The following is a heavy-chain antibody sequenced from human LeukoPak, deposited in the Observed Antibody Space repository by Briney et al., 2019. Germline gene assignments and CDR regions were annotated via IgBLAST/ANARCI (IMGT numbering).Heavy chain of an antibody. Sequence: ASVKVSCKASGYTFTDYYMHWVRQAPGQGLKWMGWINPNSGHTNYAQKFQGRVAMTRDTSISTAYMELSRLRSDDTAVYYCARDLGFGEMVTNRGAFDIWGQGTMVTVSS. CDR2: INPNSGHT. CDR1: GYTFTDYY. J-gene: IGHJ3*02. CDR3: ARDLGFGEMVTNRGAFDI. D-gene: IGHD5-24*01. V-gene: IGHV1-2*02.